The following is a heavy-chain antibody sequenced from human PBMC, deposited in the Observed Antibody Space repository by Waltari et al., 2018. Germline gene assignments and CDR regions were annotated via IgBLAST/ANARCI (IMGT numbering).Heavy chain of an antibody. D-gene: IGHD3-22*01. J-gene: IGHJ3*02. CDR2: IYTSGST. V-gene: IGHV4-4*07. CDR1: GGSISSYY. Sequence: QVQLQESGPGLVKPSETLSLTCTVSGGSISSYYWSWIRQPAGKGLEWIGRIYTSGSTNDNPSLKSRVTMSVDTSKNQFSLKLSSVTAADTAVYYCARGGNTMIVVVPGAFDIWGQGTMVTVSS. CDR3: ARGGNTMIVVVPGAFDI.